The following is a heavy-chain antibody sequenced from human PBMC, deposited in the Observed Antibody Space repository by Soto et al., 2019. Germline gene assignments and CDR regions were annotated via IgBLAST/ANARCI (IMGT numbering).Heavy chain of an antibody. Sequence: QVQLEQSGAEVKKPGASVKVSCEGSGYTFSAYYIHWVRQAPGQGLEWMGWITPRSGGTNFAQKSQGRVTMTRDTSISTAYMELTRLMSTDTAVYYCATCTGGSCSYYGMEIWGQGTTVTVSS. J-gene: IGHJ6*02. CDR3: ATCTGGSCSYYGMEI. V-gene: IGHV1-2*02. D-gene: IGHD2-15*01. CDR2: ITPRSGGT. CDR1: GYTFSAYY.